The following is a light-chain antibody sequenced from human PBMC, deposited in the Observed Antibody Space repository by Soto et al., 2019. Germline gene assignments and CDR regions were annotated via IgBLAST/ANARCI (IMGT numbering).Light chain of an antibody. CDR3: QSADSSGSYPVV. CDR1: ALPKQY. Sequence: SYELTQPSSVSLSPGQTARITCSGDALPKQYAYWYQQKPGQAPVLVMKKDTERPSGIPERFSGSSSGTTVTLTISGVQAEDEADYYCQSADSSGSYPVVFGGGTKLTVL. V-gene: IGLV3-25*03. CDR2: KDT. J-gene: IGLJ2*01.